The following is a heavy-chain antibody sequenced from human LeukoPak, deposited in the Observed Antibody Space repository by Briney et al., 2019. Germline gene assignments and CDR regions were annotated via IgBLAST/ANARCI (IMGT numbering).Heavy chain of an antibody. J-gene: IGHJ6*02. CDR2: IWYDGSNK. V-gene: IGHV3-33*01. CDR1: GFTFSSYG. Sequence: PGGSLRLSCAASGFTFSSYGMHWVRQAPGKGLEWVAVIWYDGSNKYYADSVKGRFTISRENSKNTLYLQMNSLRAEDTAVYYCARAYCSSTSCYAAGYGMDVWGQGTTVTVSS. D-gene: IGHD2-2*01. CDR3: ARAYCSSTSCYAAGYGMDV.